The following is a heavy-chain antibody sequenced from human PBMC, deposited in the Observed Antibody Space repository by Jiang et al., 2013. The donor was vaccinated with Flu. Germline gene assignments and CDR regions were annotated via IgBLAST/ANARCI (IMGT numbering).Heavy chain of an antibody. CDR1: GGSFSGYY. D-gene: IGHD5-24*01. J-gene: IGHJ3*02. CDR3: ARGRVRWLQFSRDAFDI. V-gene: IGHV4-34*01. CDR2: INHSGST. Sequence: LLKPSETLSLTCAVYGGSFSGYYWSWIRQPPGKGLEWIGEINHSGSTNYNPSLKSRVTISVDTSKNQFSLKLSSVTAADTAVYYCARGRVRWLQFSRDAFDIWGQGTMVT.